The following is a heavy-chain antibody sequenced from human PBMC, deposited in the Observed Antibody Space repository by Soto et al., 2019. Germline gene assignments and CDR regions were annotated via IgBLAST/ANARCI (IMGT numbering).Heavy chain of an antibody. CDR2: IRNKANSYAT. CDR1: GFSFSGSA. D-gene: IGHD3-10*01. J-gene: IGHJ4*02. Sequence: EVELVESGGGLVQPGGSLKLSCAASGFSFSGSAMYWVRQASGKGLEWVGLIRNKANSYATVYSASLKDRFTISRDDSKNSAYLQVTSPKAEDTAVYYCARGSGIYCPEYWGQGTLVTVSS. CDR3: ARGSGIYCPEY. V-gene: IGHV3-73*02.